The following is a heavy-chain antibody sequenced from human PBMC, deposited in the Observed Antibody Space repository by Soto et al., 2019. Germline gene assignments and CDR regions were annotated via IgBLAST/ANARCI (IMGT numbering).Heavy chain of an antibody. D-gene: IGHD6-6*01. J-gene: IGHJ4*02. Sequence: EVQLVETGGGLIQPGGSLRLSCAASGFTVSSNYMNWVRQAPGKGLEWLSIIYSDGTTYYADSVKGRFTISRDNFKNTLHLQMNNLRAEDTAVYYCASLSNWGQGTLVTVSS. V-gene: IGHV3-53*02. CDR1: GFTVSSNY. CDR2: IYSDGTT. CDR3: ASLSN.